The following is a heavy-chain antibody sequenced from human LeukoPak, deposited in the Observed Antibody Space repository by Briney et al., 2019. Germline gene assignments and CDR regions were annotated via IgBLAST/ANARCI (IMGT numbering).Heavy chain of an antibody. CDR3: ARGANRAFDI. CDR2: TYQMSR. CDR1: GDSVSSRSVA. Sequence: SQTLSLTCALSGDSVSSRSVAWNWIRQSPSRGLEWLGRTYQMSREYATSMRSRIIINADTTKNQFSLQLNSLTPEDTAVYYCARGANRAFDIWDQGTMVIVSS. J-gene: IGHJ3*02. D-gene: IGHD1-14*01. V-gene: IGHV6-1*01.